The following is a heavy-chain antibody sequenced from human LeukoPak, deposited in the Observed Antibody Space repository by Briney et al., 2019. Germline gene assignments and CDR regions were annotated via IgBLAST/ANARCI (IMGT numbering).Heavy chain of an antibody. J-gene: IGHJ4*02. CDR1: GASISSDTYS. CDR3: ARVPSDSGTLDS. CDR2: IHHGGNT. D-gene: IGHD3-10*01. V-gene: IGHV4-30-2*01. Sequence: SETLSLTCAVSGASISSDTYSWSWIRQPPGKGLEWIWYIHHGGNTFHNPSRLGRVSISVDRSKNQFSLHLSYVTAADTAVYYCARVPSDSGTLDSWGQGTLVTVSS.